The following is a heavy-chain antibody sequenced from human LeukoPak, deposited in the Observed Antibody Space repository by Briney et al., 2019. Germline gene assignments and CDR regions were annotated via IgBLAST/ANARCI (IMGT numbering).Heavy chain of an antibody. CDR1: GSTLSKIS. D-gene: IGHD3-9*01. V-gene: IGHV1-24*01. J-gene: IGHJ4*02. Sequence: ASVRASCKVSGSTLSKISVDWVRQAPGKGLEWMGSVGHEDGTTIHAQKFQGRFNMTVDTATDTAYMEMSSLMSEDTAIYYCATGAIVYDYWGQGTLVTVSS. CDR3: ATGAIVYDY. CDR2: VGHEDGTT.